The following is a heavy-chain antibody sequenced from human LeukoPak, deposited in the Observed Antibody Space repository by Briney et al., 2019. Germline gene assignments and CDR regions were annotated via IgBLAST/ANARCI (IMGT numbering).Heavy chain of an antibody. CDR2: ISWNSGSI. Sequence: GGSLRLSCAASGFTFDDYAMHWVRQAPGKGLEWVSGISWNSGSIGYADSVKGRFTISRDNSKNTLYLQMNSLRAEDTAVYYCAKPPKRAYYYMDVWGKGTTVTVSS. CDR3: AKPPKRAYYYMDV. V-gene: IGHV3-9*01. CDR1: GFTFDDYA. J-gene: IGHJ6*03.